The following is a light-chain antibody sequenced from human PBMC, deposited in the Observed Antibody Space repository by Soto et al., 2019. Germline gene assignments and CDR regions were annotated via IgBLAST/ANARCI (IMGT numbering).Light chain of an antibody. Sequence: EIVLTQSPGTLSLSPGERATLSCRASQSVSSSYLAWYQQKPGQAPRLLIYGASSRATGIPDRFSGSGSGTDFTLIISRLEPEDFAVYYCQQYGSSPDTLGQGTELEIK. CDR1: QSVSSSY. V-gene: IGKV3-20*01. CDR2: GAS. CDR3: QQYGSSPDT. J-gene: IGKJ2*01.